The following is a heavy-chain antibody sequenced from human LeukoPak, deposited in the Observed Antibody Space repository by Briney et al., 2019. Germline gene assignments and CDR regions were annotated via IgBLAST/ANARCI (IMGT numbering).Heavy chain of an antibody. V-gene: IGHV4-34*01. J-gene: IGHJ6*03. D-gene: IGHD3-22*01. Sequence: SETLSLTCAVYGGSFSGYYWSWIRQPPGKGLEWIGEINHSGSTNYNPSLKSRVTISVDTSKNQFSLKLSSVTAADTAVYYCARNRRYYDSSGYPLYYYYYMDVWGKGTTVPVSS. CDR3: ARNRRYYDSSGYPLYYYYYMDV. CDR2: INHSGST. CDR1: GGSFSGYY.